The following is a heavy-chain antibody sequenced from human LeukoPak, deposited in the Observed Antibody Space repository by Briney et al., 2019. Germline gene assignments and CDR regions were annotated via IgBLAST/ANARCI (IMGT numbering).Heavy chain of an antibody. J-gene: IGHJ4*02. Sequence: SAILSLTCTVSGGSISSYYWSWIRQPPGKGLEWIGYIYYSGSTNYNPSLKSRVTISVDTSKNQFSLKLSSVTAADTAVYYCARSPLEWTQFNYWGQGTLVTVSS. CDR2: IYYSGST. CDR3: ARSPLEWTQFNY. CDR1: GGSISSYY. D-gene: IGHD3-3*01. V-gene: IGHV4-59*01.